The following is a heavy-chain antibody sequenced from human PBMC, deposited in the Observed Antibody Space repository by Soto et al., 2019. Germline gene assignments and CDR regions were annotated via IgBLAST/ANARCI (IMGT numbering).Heavy chain of an antibody. V-gene: IGHV3-48*01. CDR3: ARDLWRSGWYPISVQGNAFDI. Sequence: PGGSLRLSCAASGFTFSSYSMNWVRQAPGKGLEWVSYISSSSSTIYYADSVKGRFTISRDNAKNSLYLQMNSLRAEDTAVYYCARDLWRSGWYPISVQGNAFDIWGQGTMVTVSS. CDR1: GFTFSSYS. J-gene: IGHJ3*02. D-gene: IGHD6-19*01. CDR2: ISSSSSTI.